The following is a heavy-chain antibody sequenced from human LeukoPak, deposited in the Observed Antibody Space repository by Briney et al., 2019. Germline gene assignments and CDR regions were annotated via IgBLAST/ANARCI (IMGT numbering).Heavy chain of an antibody. CDR2: IYYSGST. D-gene: IGHD2-2*02. CDR3: ARATPDCSSTSCYSVFDY. CDR1: GGSISSGGYY. V-gene: IGHV4-31*03. Sequence: SETLSLTCTVSGGSISSGGYYWSWIRQHPGKGLEWIGYIYYSGSTYYNPSLKSRVTISVDTSKNQFSLKLSSVTAADTAVYYCARATPDCSSTSCYSVFDYWGQGTLVTVSS. J-gene: IGHJ4*02.